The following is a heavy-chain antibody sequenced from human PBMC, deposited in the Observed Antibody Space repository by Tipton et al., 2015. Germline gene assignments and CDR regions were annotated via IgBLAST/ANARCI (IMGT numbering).Heavy chain of an antibody. CDR2: IIPIFGTT. J-gene: IGHJ4*02. CDR3: VRGGDSEFHPVDY. Sequence: QSGAEVKKPGASVKVSCKASGYTFTSYGISWVRQAPGQGLEWMGGIIPIFGTTNYAQKFQGRVTITADESTSTAYMELSSLRSEDTAVYYCVRGGDSEFHPVDYWGQGTLVTVSS. CDR1: GYTFTSYG. D-gene: IGHD1-26*01. V-gene: IGHV1-69*13.